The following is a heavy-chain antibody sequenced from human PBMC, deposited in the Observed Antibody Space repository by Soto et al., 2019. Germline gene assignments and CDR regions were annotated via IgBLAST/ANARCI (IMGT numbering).Heavy chain of an antibody. D-gene: IGHD3-3*01. CDR3: ARETKFYGFWSGYYRFDT. V-gene: IGHV1-18*01. Sequence: QTQLVQSGPEVKNPGASVKVSCKASGYSFNSYGISWVRQAPGQGLEWMGWFSASSGNTTYAQELQGRVTMTTDTATTTAYMELRSLTSDDTAVYYCARETKFYGFWSGYYRFDTWGQGTLVSVSS. J-gene: IGHJ5*02. CDR1: GYSFNSYG. CDR2: FSASSGNT.